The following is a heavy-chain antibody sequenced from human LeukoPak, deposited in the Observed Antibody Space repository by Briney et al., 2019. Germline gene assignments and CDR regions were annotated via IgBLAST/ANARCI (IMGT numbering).Heavy chain of an antibody. J-gene: IGHJ4*02. Sequence: GGSLRLSCAASGFTVSSNYMSWVRQAPGKGLEWVSSISSSSSYIYYADSVKGRFTISRDNAKNSLYLQMNSLRAEDTAVYYCAREVTSDYWGQGTLVTVSS. CDR1: GFTVSSNY. V-gene: IGHV3-21*01. CDR3: AREVTSDY. D-gene: IGHD3-10*01. CDR2: ISSSSSYI.